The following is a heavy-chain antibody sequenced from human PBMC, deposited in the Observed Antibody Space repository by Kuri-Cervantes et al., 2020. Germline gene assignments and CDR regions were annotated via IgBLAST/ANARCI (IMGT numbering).Heavy chain of an antibody. V-gene: IGHV1-8*01. Sequence: ASVKVPCKASGYTFTGYDINWVRQATGQGLEWMGWMNPNSGNTGYAQKFQGRVTMTRNTSISTAYMELSSLRSEDTAVYYCARGSYQLLWPSGGYYYGMDVWGQGTTVTVSS. J-gene: IGHJ6*02. CDR1: GYTFTGYD. CDR3: ARGSYQLLWPSGGYYYGMDV. CDR2: MNPNSGNT. D-gene: IGHD2-2*01.